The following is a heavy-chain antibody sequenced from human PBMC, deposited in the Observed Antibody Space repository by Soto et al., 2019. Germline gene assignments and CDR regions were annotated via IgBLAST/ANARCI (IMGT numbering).Heavy chain of an antibody. CDR1: GFTFSSYW. CDR3: ASLRQTTVVNAYYYYGMDV. CDR2: INSDGSST. Sequence: GGSLRLSCAASGFTFSSYWMHWVRQAPGKGLVWVSRINSDGSSTSYADSVKGRFTISRDNAKNTLYRQMNSLRAEDTAVYYCASLRQTTVVNAYYYYGMDVWGQGTTVTVSS. V-gene: IGHV3-74*01. D-gene: IGHD4-17*01. J-gene: IGHJ6*02.